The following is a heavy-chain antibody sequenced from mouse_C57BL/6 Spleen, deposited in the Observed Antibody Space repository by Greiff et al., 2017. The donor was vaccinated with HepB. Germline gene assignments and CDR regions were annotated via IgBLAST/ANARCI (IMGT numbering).Heavy chain of an antibody. D-gene: IGHD3-1*01. Sequence: VQLKQSGPVLVKPGASVKMSCKASGYTFTDYYMNWVKQSHGKSLEWIGVINPYNGGTSYNQKFKGKATLTVDKSSSTAYMELNSLTSEDSAVYYCARGDRAWFAYWGQGTLVTVSA. CDR2: INPYNGGT. CDR1: GYTFTDYY. CDR3: ARGDRAWFAY. J-gene: IGHJ3*01. V-gene: IGHV1-19*01.